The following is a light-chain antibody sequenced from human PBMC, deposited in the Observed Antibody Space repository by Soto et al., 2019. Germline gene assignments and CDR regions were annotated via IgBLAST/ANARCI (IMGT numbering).Light chain of an antibody. CDR3: QEYETFSPWT. J-gene: IGKJ1*01. Sequence: DIQMTLSPSIVSASVGDRVTITCRASQRIDTWLAWYQQKPGTAPKLLIYKATTLQSGVPSRFSGSGSGTEFTLAISSLEPDDFATYYCQEYETFSPWTFGQGTKVEVK. CDR2: KAT. CDR1: QRIDTW. V-gene: IGKV1-5*03.